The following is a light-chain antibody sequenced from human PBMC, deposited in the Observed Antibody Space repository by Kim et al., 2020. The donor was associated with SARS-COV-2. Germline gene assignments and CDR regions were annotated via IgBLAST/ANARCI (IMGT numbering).Light chain of an antibody. CDR1: SGDVGGYIY. Sequence: GQSITTSCTGTSGDVGGYIYVSWYHQQPGNAPQLMIYDVSARPSGVSNRFSGSKSGNTAYLTISGLQAEDEAGYYCSSYTSSSTLVFGGGTQLTVL. CDR2: DVS. J-gene: IGLJ2*01. CDR3: SSYTSSSTLV. V-gene: IGLV2-14*03.